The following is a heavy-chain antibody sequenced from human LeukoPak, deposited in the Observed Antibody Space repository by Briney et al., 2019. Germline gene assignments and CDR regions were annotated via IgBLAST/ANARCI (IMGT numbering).Heavy chain of an antibody. V-gene: IGHV3-53*01. CDR3: ARATLDN. J-gene: IGHJ4*02. CDR1: GLTFRTTP. Sequence: PGGSRRFSSAAPGLTFRTTPSSGFRQAPGKGLEWVSVIYSGGSTKYADSVKARFTISRDNSKNTVYLQMNSLRVDDTAVYYCARATLDNWGQGTLVTVSS. CDR2: IYSGGST.